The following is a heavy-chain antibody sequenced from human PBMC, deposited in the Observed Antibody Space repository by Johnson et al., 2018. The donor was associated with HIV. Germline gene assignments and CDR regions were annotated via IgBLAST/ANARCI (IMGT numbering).Heavy chain of an antibody. CDR3: ARGGLLWFGHPAD. J-gene: IGHJ3*01. D-gene: IGHD3-10*01. CDR2: ISYDGSNK. Sequence: QVQLVESGGGVLQPGRSLRLSCAASGFTFSSYAMHWVRQAPGNGLEWVAVISYDGSNKYYADSVKGRFTISRDNSKNTLYLQMNSLRAEDTAVYYCARGGLLWFGHPADWGQGTMVTVSS. V-gene: IGHV3-30*04. CDR1: GFTFSSYA.